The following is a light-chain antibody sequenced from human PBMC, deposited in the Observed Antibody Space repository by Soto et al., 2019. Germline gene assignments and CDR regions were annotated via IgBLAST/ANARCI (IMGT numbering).Light chain of an antibody. Sequence: DIQMTQSPSSLSASVGDRVTITCRASQSISSYLNWYQQKPGKAPKLLIYAASSLQSGVPSRFSGSGSGTDFTLTISSLQPEDFATYYCQQSYSTPPTLGQRT. CDR1: QSISSY. CDR3: QQSYSTPPT. CDR2: AAS. V-gene: IGKV1-39*01. J-gene: IGKJ2*01.